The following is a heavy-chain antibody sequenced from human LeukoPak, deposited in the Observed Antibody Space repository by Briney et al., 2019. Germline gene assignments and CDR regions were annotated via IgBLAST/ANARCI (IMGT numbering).Heavy chain of an antibody. CDR2: IYYSGST. V-gene: IGHV4-39*07. Sequence: SETLSLTCTVSGGSISSSSYYWGWIRQPPGKGLEWIGSIYYSGSTYYNPSLKSRVTISVDTSKNQFSLKLSSVTAADTAVYYCARVLNPWFGEFAFDYWGQGALVIVSS. J-gene: IGHJ4*02. D-gene: IGHD3-10*01. CDR1: GGSISSSSYY. CDR3: ARVLNPWFGEFAFDY.